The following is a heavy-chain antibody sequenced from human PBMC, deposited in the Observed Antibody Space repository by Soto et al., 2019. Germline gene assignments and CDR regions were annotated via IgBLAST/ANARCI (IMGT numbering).Heavy chain of an antibody. CDR1: GGSIRSYY. CDR2: IYYSGST. CDR3: ARRYGGAFDY. D-gene: IGHD2-21*01. Sequence: PSETLSLTCTVSGGSIRSYYWSWIRQPPGKGLEWIGYIYYSGSTNYNPSLKRRVTISVDTSKNQFSLKLSSVTAADTAVYYCARRYGGAFDYWGQGTLVTVSS. J-gene: IGHJ4*02. V-gene: IGHV4-59*08.